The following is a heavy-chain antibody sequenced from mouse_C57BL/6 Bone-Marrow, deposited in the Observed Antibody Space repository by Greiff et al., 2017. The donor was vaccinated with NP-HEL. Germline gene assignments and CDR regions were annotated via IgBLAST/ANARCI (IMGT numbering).Heavy chain of an antibody. CDR1: GFNIKDDY. CDR2: IDPENGDT. Sequence: EVKVVESGAELVRPGASVKLSCTASGFNIKDDYMHWVKQRPEQGLEWIGWIDPENGDTEYASKFQGKATITADTSSNTAYLQLSSLTSEDTAVYYCTFITTVVARNFDVWGTGTTVTVSS. D-gene: IGHD1-1*01. CDR3: TFITTVVARNFDV. J-gene: IGHJ1*03. V-gene: IGHV14-4*01.